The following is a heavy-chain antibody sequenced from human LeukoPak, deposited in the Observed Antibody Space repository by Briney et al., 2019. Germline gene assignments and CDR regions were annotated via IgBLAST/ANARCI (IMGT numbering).Heavy chain of an antibody. J-gene: IGHJ5*02. D-gene: IGHD6-6*01. CDR1: GFTFSHAW. CDR2: IKSKNDGGTI. CDR3: AKVSSARLSPFGH. Sequence: GGSLRLSCAASGFTFSHAWMNWVRQAPGKGLEWVGRIKSKNDGGTIDYAAPVKGRFTISRDKSKNTLYLQTNSLRADDTAVYYCAKVSSARLSPFGHWGQGTLVTVSS. V-gene: IGHV3-15*01.